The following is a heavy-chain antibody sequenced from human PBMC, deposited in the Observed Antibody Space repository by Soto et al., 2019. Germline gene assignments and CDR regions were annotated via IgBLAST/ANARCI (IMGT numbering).Heavy chain of an antibody. CDR3: ARVGWAAYHHYMDV. CDR1: GFTFSIYS. J-gene: IGHJ6*03. D-gene: IGHD3-16*01. Sequence: EVQLVESGGGLVQPGGSLRLSCAASGFTFSIYSMNWVRQAPGKGLEWLSYISSGSSTISYADSVKGRFTISRDNAKNSLFLQMNGLRAEDTAVYYCARVGWAAYHHYMDVWGKGTTVTVSS. V-gene: IGHV3-48*01. CDR2: ISSGSSTI.